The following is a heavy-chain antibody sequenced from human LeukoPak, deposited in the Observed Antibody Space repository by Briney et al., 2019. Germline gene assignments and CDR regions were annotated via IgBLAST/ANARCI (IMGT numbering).Heavy chain of an antibody. J-gene: IGHJ4*02. Sequence: PGTSLRLSCAAAGFTFSSYGMHWVRQAPGKGLQWVAVIWYDESKKYYTDSVKGRFTISRDVSKNTLYLQMNSLRAEDSAMYYCARDGGIGLDYWGQGTLVTVSS. V-gene: IGHV3-33*01. CDR1: GFTFSSYG. D-gene: IGHD2-21*01. CDR2: IWYDESKK. CDR3: ARDGGIGLDY.